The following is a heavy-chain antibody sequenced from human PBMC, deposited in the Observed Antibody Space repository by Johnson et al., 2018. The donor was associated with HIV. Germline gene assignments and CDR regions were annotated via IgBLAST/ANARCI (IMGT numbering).Heavy chain of an antibody. Sequence: VQLVESGGGLVQPGGSLRLACAASGFTVSRNYMSWVRQAPGKGLEWVSVIYSGDTTYYADSVKGRFTISRDNSKNTLYLQMNSLRAEDTAVYYCARAYSYGAFDIWGLGTKVTGSS. CDR1: GFTVSRNY. V-gene: IGHV3-66*01. J-gene: IGHJ3*02. D-gene: IGHD5-18*01. CDR3: ARAYSYGAFDI. CDR2: IYSGDTT.